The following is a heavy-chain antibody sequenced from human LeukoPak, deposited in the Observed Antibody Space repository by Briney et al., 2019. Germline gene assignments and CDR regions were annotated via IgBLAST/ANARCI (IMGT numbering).Heavy chain of an antibody. CDR2: NYSGGST. D-gene: IGHD2-2*01. Sequence: GGTLTLTCAASGFTVSSNYMSWIRQAPGKGLEWVSVNYSGGSTYYAASVKGRFTISRDNSKNPLYLQLSSLTAEDTAVYYCARRPAAKYYSYGMDVWGQGTTVTVSS. CDR1: GFTVSSNY. CDR3: ARRPAAKYYSYGMDV. V-gene: IGHV3-53*01. J-gene: IGHJ6*02.